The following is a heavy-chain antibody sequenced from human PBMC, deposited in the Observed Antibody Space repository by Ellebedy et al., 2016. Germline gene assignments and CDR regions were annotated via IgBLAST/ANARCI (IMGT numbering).Heavy chain of an antibody. Sequence: SETLSLTCTVSGGSISSYYWGWIRQPPGKGLEWIGSIYYSGSTYYNPSLKSRVTISVDTSNNQFSLKLTSVTAADTAVYYCARRSGWGGAFDIWGQGTMVTVSS. V-gene: IGHV4-39*01. CDR3: ARRSGWGGAFDI. J-gene: IGHJ3*02. CDR2: IYYSGST. CDR1: GGSISSYY. D-gene: IGHD3-16*01.